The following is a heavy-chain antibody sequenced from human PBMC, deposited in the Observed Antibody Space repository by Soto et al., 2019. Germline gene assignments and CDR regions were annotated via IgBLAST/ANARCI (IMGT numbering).Heavy chain of an antibody. V-gene: IGHV1-3*01. CDR3: AKGGRQWLVTSDFNY. D-gene: IGHD6-19*01. J-gene: IGHJ4*02. CDR1: GYTLSNYA. CDR2: INAGNGDI. Sequence: GASVKVSCKASGYTLSNYAMHWVRQAPGQRLEWMGWINAGNGDIKYSQKFQGRVSITRDTSANTAYTVSLEMTSLRAEDTAVYYCAKGGRQWLVTSDFNYWGQGALVTVSS.